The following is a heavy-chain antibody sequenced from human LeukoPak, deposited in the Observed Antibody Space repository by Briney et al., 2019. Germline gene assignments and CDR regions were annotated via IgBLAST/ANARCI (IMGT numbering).Heavy chain of an antibody. CDR2: ISGSGGST. V-gene: IGHV3-23*01. Sequence: GGSLRLSCAASGFTFSSYAMSWVRQAPGKGLEWVSAISGSGGSTYYADSVKGRFTISRANSKKKTDLQMNSLRAEDTAVYYCAKGAVERGDYFDYWGQGTLVTVSS. CDR1: GFTFSSYA. CDR3: AKGAVERGDYFDY. J-gene: IGHJ4*02. D-gene: IGHD2-21*01.